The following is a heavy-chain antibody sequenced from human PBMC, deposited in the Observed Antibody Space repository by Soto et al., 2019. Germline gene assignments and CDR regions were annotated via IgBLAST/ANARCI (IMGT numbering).Heavy chain of an antibody. V-gene: IGHV3-30*18. CDR2: ISYDGSNK. CDR3: AKGWYFDL. CDR1: GFTFSSYG. J-gene: IGHJ2*01. Sequence: QVQLVESGGGVVQPGRSLRLSCAASGFTFSSYGMHWVRQAPGKGLEWVAVISYDGSNKYYADSVKGRFTISRDNSKNTLYLQMNSLRAEDTAVDYCAKGWYFDLWGRGTLVTVSS.